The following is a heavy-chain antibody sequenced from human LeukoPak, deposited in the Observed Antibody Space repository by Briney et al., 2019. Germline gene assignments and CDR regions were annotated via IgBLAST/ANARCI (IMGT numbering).Heavy chain of an antibody. CDR3: AKDRKAAAGYFDY. CDR1: GFTFSSCG. CDR2: ISYDGSNK. D-gene: IGHD6-13*01. V-gene: IGHV3-30*18. Sequence: PGGSLRLSCAASGFTFSSCGMHWVRQAPGKGLEWVAVISYDGSNKYYADSVKGRFTISRDNSKNTLYLQMNSLRTEDTAVYYCAKDRKAAAGYFDYWGQGTLVTVSS. J-gene: IGHJ4*02.